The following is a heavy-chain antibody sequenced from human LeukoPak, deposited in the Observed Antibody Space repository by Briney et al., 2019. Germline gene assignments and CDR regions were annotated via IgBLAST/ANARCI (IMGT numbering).Heavy chain of an antibody. CDR2: ILYSGTT. V-gene: IGHV4-39*01. Sequence: SETLSLTCTVSGASIGTGGFYWGWIRQPPGRELEYIGSILYSGTTYHNPSLRSRVTISIDTSKNQVSLKLSSVTAADTAVYYCARHYSITGGRLSGYWLDPWGQGTLVTVSS. D-gene: IGHD7-27*01. J-gene: IGHJ5*02. CDR3: ARHYSITGGRLSGYWLDP. CDR1: GASIGTGGFY.